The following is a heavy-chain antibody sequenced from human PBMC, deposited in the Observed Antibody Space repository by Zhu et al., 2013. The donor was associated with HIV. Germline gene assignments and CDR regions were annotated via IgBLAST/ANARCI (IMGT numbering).Heavy chain of an antibody. CDR1: GYTFTGYY. D-gene: IGHD5-18*01. CDR3: ARRGYNMNWFDP. Sequence: QVQLVQSGAEVKKPGASVKVSCKAPGYTFTGYYIHWVRQAPGQGLEWMGWINPNSGGTNSAQKFQGRVTMTRDTSISTAYMDLSRLRSDDTAMYYCARRGYNMNWFDPWGQGTLVTVSS. CDR2: INPNSGGT. V-gene: IGHV1-2*02. J-gene: IGHJ5*02.